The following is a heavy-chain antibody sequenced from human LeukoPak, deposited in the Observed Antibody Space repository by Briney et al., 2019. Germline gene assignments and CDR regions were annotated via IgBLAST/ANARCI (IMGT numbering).Heavy chain of an antibody. CDR1: GFSCNNYG. Sequence: GRSLRLSCAASGFSCNNYGMHWVRQAPGKGLEWVAIMWSDGNTKYYADSVKGRFTISRDNSKNTLYLQVNSLRVEDTAVYYCARHIGVSSTNHFDYWGQGTLVTVSS. CDR3: ARHIGVSSTNHFDY. J-gene: IGHJ4*02. V-gene: IGHV3-33*01. CDR2: MWSDGNTK. D-gene: IGHD2-2*01.